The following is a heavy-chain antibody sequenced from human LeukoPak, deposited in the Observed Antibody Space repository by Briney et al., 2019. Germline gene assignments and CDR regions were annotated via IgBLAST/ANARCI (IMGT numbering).Heavy chain of an antibody. V-gene: IGHV1-3*01. CDR3: ARDDCGDTCYPGGY. CDR2: INAGNGDT. Sequence: HRASVKVSCKASGYTFTKYVVHWIRQAPGQRPEWMGWINAGNGDTKYSQNFQGRVTITRDTSASTTYMELSSLTPEDTALYYCARDDCGDTCYPGGYWGQGTLVTVSS. D-gene: IGHD2-2*01. J-gene: IGHJ4*02. CDR1: GYTFTKYV.